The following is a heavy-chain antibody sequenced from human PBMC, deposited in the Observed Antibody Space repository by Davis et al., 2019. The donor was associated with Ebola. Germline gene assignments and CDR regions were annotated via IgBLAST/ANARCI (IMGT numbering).Heavy chain of an antibody. Sequence: ASVKVSCKASGYTFTSYGITWVRQAPGQGLEWMGWINPHNGNTNYAQNVQGRVTMTTDTSTSTAYMELRSLRSDDTAVYYCARGDCSGGSCYSFDYWGQGTLVTVSS. CDR1: GYTFTSYG. D-gene: IGHD2-15*01. CDR3: ARGDCSGGSCYSFDY. V-gene: IGHV1-18*04. CDR2: INPHNGNT. J-gene: IGHJ4*02.